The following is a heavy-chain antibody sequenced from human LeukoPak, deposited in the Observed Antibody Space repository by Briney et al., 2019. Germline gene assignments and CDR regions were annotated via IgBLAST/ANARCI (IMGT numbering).Heavy chain of an antibody. V-gene: IGHV3-9*01. CDR2: IRWNSGSI. Sequence: GGSLRLSCAASGFTFEDYAMHWVRQAPGKGLEWVSCIRWNSGSIGYADSVKGRFTVSRDNAKNSLYLQMNSLRAEDTALYYCAKGGHYDLLTGYYPSFDYWGQGTLVNVSS. J-gene: IGHJ4*02. CDR3: AKGGHYDLLTGYYPSFDY. CDR1: GFTFEDYA. D-gene: IGHD3-9*01.